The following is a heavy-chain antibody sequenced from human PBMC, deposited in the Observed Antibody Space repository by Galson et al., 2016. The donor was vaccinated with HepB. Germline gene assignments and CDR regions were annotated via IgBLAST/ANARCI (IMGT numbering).Heavy chain of an antibody. V-gene: IGHV1-18*01. CDR1: GFAFASYG. D-gene: IGHD2-2*01. CDR2: ISAYSGRS. Sequence: SVKVSCKASGFAFASYGFSWARQAHGQGLEWMGWISAYSGRSYYPQNHQGRVTMTTDTSTRTVSMELRSLRTDDTAVYYCVRDLSTITSPHAFNVWGQGTMVTVSS. J-gene: IGHJ3*01. CDR3: VRDLSTITSPHAFNV.